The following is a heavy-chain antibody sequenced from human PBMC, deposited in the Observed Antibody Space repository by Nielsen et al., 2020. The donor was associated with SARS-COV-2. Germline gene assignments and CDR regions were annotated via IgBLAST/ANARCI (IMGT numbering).Heavy chain of an antibody. Sequence: GESLKISCAASGFTFGSYWMSWVRQTPGKGLEWVANIKQDASEKYYLDSVKGRFTVSRDNAKNSVYLQMNRLRTEDTAVYFCARVNPVSDSWFDALDIWGQGTMVTVSS. CDR3: ARVNPVSDSWFDALDI. CDR2: IKQDASEK. V-gene: IGHV3-7*03. D-gene: IGHD6-13*01. CDR1: GFTFGSYW. J-gene: IGHJ3*02.